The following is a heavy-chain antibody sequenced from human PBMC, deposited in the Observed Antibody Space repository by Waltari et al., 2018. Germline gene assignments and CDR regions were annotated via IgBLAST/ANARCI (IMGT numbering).Heavy chain of an antibody. V-gene: IGHV3-23*01. D-gene: IGHD3-3*01. Sequence: EVQLLESGGGLVQPGGSLRLSCAASGFTFSSYAMSWVRQAPGKGLEWVSAIRGSGGSTYYADSVKCRFTISRDNSKNTLYLQMNSLRAEDTAVYYCAKDGPFRFWTEGYYGMDVWGQGTTVTVSS. J-gene: IGHJ6*02. CDR2: IRGSGGST. CDR3: AKDGPFRFWTEGYYGMDV. CDR1: GFTFSSYA.